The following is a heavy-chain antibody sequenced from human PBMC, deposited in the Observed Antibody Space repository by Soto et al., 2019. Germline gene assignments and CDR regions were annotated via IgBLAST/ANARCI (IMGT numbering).Heavy chain of an antibody. CDR3: ARSDGRY. J-gene: IGHJ4*02. CDR1: GGSISSYY. CDR2: IYYSGST. V-gene: IGHV4-59*01. Sequence: QVQLQESGPGLVKPSETLSLTCTVSGGSISSYYWSWIRQPPGKGLEWIGYIYYSGSTNYNPSLKRRVTISVDTSKNPFSLKLRSVTAADTAVYYCARSDGRYWGQGTLVTVSS.